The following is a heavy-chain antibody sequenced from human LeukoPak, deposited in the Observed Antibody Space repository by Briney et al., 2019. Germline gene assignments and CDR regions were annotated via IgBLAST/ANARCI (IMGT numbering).Heavy chain of an antibody. J-gene: IGHJ1*01. Sequence: GGSLRLSCAVSGFTFRSYSMNWVRQAPGKGLEWVSSISSSSYYIYYADPVKGRFTISRDNAKNSLYLQMNSLRAEDTAVYYCARDEEEGYCSSTNCYPQYFQHWGRGTLVTVSS. CDR2: ISSSSYYI. CDR3: ARDEEEGYCSSTNCYPQYFQH. CDR1: GFTFRSYS. V-gene: IGHV3-21*01. D-gene: IGHD2-2*01.